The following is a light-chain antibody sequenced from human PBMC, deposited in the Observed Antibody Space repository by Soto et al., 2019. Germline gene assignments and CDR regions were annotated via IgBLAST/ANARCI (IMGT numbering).Light chain of an antibody. CDR2: WAS. V-gene: IGKV4-1*01. CDR1: QSVLENSTNKSY. Sequence: VLTQSPSSLAVSLGERATVNCRSSQSVLENSTNKSYLAWYQKKPGHPPKLLVHWASVREAGVPDRFSGGGSGTDFTLTISSLQAEDVAVYYCHQYYTTPQTFGQGTQLEIK. CDR3: HQYYTTPQT. J-gene: IGKJ2*01.